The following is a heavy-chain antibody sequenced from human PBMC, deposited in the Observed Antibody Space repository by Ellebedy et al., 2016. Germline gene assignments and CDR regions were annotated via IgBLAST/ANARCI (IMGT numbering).Heavy chain of an antibody. CDR3: ARVGQKLGTTPYFDY. J-gene: IGHJ4*02. Sequence: GGSLRLSCAASGFTFSSYGMHWVRQAPGKGLEWVSSISSSSSYIYYADSVKGRFTISRDNAKNSLYLQMNSLRAEDTAVYYCARVGQKLGTTPYFDYWGQGTLVTVSS. V-gene: IGHV3-21*01. CDR1: GFTFSSYG. CDR2: ISSSSSYI. D-gene: IGHD7-27*01.